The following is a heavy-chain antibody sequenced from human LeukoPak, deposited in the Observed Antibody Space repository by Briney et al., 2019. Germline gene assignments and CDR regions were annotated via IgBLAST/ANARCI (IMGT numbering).Heavy chain of an antibody. D-gene: IGHD3-22*01. CDR2: IYTSGST. J-gene: IGHJ3*02. CDR3: AREPITMIVLVTPGAFDI. Sequence: SETLSLTCTVSGGSISSYYWSWIRQPAGKGLEWIGRIYTSGSTNYNPSLKSRVTMSVDTSKNQFSLKLSSVTAADTAVYYCAREPITMIVLVTPGAFDIWGQGTMVTVSS. CDR1: GGSISSYY. V-gene: IGHV4-4*07.